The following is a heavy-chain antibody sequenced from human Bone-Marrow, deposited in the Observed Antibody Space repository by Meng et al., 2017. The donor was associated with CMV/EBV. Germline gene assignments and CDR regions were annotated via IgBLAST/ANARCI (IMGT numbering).Heavy chain of an antibody. CDR1: GYTFTSYG. D-gene: IGHD2-2*01. Sequence: ASVKVSCKASGYTFTSYGISWVRQAPGQGLEWMGWISAYNGNTNYAQKLQGRVTMTTDTSTSTAYMELRSLRSDDTAVYYCARQVVNQLLWYYYGMDVWVQGTTVTVSS. CDR2: ISAYNGNT. J-gene: IGHJ6*02. V-gene: IGHV1-18*01. CDR3: ARQVVNQLLWYYYGMDV.